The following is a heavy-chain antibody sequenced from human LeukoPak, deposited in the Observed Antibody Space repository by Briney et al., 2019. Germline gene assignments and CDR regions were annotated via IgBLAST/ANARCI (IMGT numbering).Heavy chain of an antibody. CDR3: ARDHHAVTTSIHY. CDR2: ISYDGSSQ. V-gene: IGHV3-30-3*01. D-gene: IGHD4-17*01. Sequence: GGSLRLSCAASGFTFSSYAMHWVRQAPGKGLDWVAVISYDGSSQYYADSVKGRFTISRVNSKNTLYLQMNSLRAEDTAVYYCARDHHAVTTSIHYWGQGTLVTVSS. J-gene: IGHJ4*02. CDR1: GFTFSSYA.